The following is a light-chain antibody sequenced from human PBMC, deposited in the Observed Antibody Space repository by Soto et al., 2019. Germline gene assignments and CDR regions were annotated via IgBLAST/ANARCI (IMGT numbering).Light chain of an antibody. CDR3: MQAQQFAIT. CDR2: LGS. CDR1: QSLLHSNGYNY. Sequence: DIVMTQSPLSLPVTPGEPASISCRSSQSLLHSNGYNYLDWYLQKPGQSPQLLIYLGSNRASGVPDRFSGSGSGTDFTLKISRVEAEDVAVYYCMQAQQFAITFGQGTRLEIK. J-gene: IGKJ5*01. V-gene: IGKV2-28*01.